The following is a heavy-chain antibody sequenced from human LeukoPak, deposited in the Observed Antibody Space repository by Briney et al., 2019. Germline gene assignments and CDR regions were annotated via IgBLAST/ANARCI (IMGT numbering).Heavy chain of an antibody. Sequence: ASVKVSCKASGYTFTSYGISWVRQAPGQGLEWMGWISAYNGNTNYAQKLQGRVTMTTDTSTSTAYMELRSLRSDDTAVYYCARDPGLLFSSSWYEAMDAFDIWGQGTMVTVSS. CDR2: ISAYNGNT. V-gene: IGHV1-18*01. CDR1: GYTFTSYG. CDR3: ARDPGLLFSSSWYEAMDAFDI. D-gene: IGHD6-13*01. J-gene: IGHJ3*02.